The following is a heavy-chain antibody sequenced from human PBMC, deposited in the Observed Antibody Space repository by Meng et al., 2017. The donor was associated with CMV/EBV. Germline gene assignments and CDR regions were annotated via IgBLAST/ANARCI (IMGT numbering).Heavy chain of an antibody. D-gene: IGHD6-13*01. V-gene: IGHV3-30-3*01. CDR3: AREQQQVVDY. CDR2: ISYDGSNI. J-gene: IGHJ4*02. Sequence: GGSLRLSCAASGFSFRTYAMHWVRQAPGEGLEWVAVISYDGSNIYHADPVKGRFTISRDNSKNTLYLQMNGLRPEDTAIYYCAREQQQVVDYWCQGTLVTVSS. CDR1: GFSFRTYA.